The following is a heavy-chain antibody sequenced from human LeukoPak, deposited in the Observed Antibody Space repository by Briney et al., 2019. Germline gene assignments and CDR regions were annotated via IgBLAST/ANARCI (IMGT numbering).Heavy chain of an antibody. V-gene: IGHV4-34*01. CDR1: GGSFSGYY. CDR2: ISHSGST. J-gene: IGHJ4*02. Sequence: SETLSLTCAVYGGSFSGYYWSWIRQPPGKGLEWIGEISHSGSTNYSPSLKSRVTISVDTSKNQFSLKLSSVTAADTAVYYCAAQYSGYVRLDYWGQGTLVTVSS. D-gene: IGHD5-12*01. CDR3: AAQYSGYVRLDY.